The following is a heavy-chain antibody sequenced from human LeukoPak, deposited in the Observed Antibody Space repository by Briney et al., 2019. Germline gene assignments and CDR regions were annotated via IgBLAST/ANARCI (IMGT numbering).Heavy chain of an antibody. CDR1: GGSISSYY. J-gene: IGHJ3*02. CDR2: IYYSGST. CDR3: ARAGLDAFDI. V-gene: IGHV4-59*01. Sequence: SETLSLTCTVSGGSISSYYWSWIRQPPGKGLEWIGYIYYSGSTNYNPSLKSRVTISVDTSKNQFSLKLSSVTAADTAVYYCARAGLDAFDIWGQGTMVTVSS. D-gene: IGHD7-27*01.